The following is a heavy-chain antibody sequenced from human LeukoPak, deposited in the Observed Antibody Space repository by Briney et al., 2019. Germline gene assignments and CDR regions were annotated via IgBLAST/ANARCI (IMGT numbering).Heavy chain of an antibody. V-gene: IGHV1-2*02. Sequence: ASVKVSCEASGYTFTGYYMHWVRQAPGQGLEWMGWINPNSGGTNYAQKFQGRVTMTRDTSISTAYMELSRLRSDDTAVYYCARADSAGTPAFDIWGQGTMVTVSS. D-gene: IGHD6-19*01. J-gene: IGHJ3*02. CDR1: GYTFTGYY. CDR2: INPNSGGT. CDR3: ARADSAGTPAFDI.